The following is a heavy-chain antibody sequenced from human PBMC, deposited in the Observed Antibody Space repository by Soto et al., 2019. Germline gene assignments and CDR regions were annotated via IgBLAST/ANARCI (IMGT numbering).Heavy chain of an antibody. V-gene: IGHV4-30-2*01. CDR1: GGSISSGGYS. J-gene: IGHJ5*02. Sequence: SETLSLTCAVSGGSISSGGYSWSWIRQPPGKGLEWIGYIYHSGSTYYNPSLKSRVTISVDRSKNQFSLKLSSVTAADTAVYYCARATVTTKFCWFDPWGQGTLVTVSS. CDR2: IYHSGST. D-gene: IGHD4-17*01. CDR3: ARATVTTKFCWFDP.